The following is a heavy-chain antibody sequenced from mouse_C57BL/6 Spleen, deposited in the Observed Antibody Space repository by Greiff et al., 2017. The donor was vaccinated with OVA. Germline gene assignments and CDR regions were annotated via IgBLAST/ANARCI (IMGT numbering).Heavy chain of an antibody. Sequence: EVQRVESGGGLVKPGGSLKLSCAASGFTFSSYAMSWVRQTPEKRLEWVATISDGGSYTYYPDNVKGRFTISRDNAKNNLYLQMSHLKSEDTAMYYCARDERAMDYWGQGTSATVSS. J-gene: IGHJ4*01. CDR1: GFTFSSYA. CDR3: ARDERAMDY. CDR2: ISDGGSYT. V-gene: IGHV5-4*01.